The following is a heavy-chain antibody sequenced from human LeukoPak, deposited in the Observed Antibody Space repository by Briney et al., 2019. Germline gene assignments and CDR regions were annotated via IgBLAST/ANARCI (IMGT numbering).Heavy chain of an antibody. CDR1: GYTLTELS. Sequence: ASVKVSCKVSGYTLTELSMHWVRQAPGKGLEWMGGFDPEDGETIYAQKFQGRVTMTEDTSTDTAYMELSSLRSEDTAVYYCATMVHRWYYFDYWGQGTLVTVSS. J-gene: IGHJ4*02. V-gene: IGHV1-24*01. CDR3: ATMVHRWYYFDY. D-gene: IGHD4-23*01. CDR2: FDPEDGET.